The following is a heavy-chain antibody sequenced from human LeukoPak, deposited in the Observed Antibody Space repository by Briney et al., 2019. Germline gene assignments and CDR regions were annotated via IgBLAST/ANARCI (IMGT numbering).Heavy chain of an antibody. CDR1: GYTFTSYG. D-gene: IGHD3-3*01. CDR3: ARTNTIFGVVNDY. CDR2: ISAYNGNT. V-gene: IGHV1-18*01. Sequence: ASVKVSCKASGYTFTSYGISWVRQAPGQGLEWMGWISAYNGNTNYAQKLQGRVTMTRNTSISTAYMELSSLRSEDTAVYYCARTNTIFGVVNDYWGQGTLVTVSS. J-gene: IGHJ4*02.